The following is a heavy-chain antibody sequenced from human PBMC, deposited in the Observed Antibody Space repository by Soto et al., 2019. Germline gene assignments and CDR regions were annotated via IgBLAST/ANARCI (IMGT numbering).Heavy chain of an antibody. J-gene: IGHJ5*02. V-gene: IGHV4-59*01. Sequence: QVQLQESGPGLVKPSETLSLTCTVSGGSISSYYWSWIRQPPGKGLEWIGYIYYSGSTNYNPSLKSRVTISVDTSKNQFSLKLSSVTAADTAVYYCARDGSGEPHGWFDPWGQGTLVTVSS. CDR3: ARDGSGEPHGWFDP. CDR1: GGSISSYY. CDR2: IYYSGST. D-gene: IGHD3-10*01.